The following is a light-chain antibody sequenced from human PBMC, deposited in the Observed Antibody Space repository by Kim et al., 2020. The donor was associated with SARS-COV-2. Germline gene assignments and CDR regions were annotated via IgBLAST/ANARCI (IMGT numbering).Light chain of an antibody. CDR3: QQRRDWPAYT. CDR2: DVS. J-gene: IGKJ2*01. CDR1: QSVGNS. V-gene: IGKV3-11*01. Sequence: SPGKRATLSCSASQSVGNSLAWYQHRPGQAPRLLMYDVSNRAAGIPARFSGSGSGTDFTLTITSLDPEDFAVYYCQQRRDWPAYTFGQGTKVDIK.